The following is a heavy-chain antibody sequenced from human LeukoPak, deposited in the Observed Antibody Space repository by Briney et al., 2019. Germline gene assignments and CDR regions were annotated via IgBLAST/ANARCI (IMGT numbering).Heavy chain of an antibody. D-gene: IGHD3-10*01. CDR1: GGSISSYY. J-gene: IGHJ4*02. V-gene: IGHV4-59*01. CDR2: IYYSGST. CDR3: ARVPLYYYGLSYYFDY. Sequence: SETLSLTCTVSGGSISSYYWSWIRQPPGKGLEWIGYIYYSGSTNYNPSLKSRVTISVDTSKNQFSLKLSSVTAADTAVYYCARVPLYYYGLSYYFDYWGQGTLVTVSS.